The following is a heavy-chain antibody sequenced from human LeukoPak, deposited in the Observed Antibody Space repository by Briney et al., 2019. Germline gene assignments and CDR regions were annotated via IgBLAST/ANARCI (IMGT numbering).Heavy chain of an antibody. CDR3: AKGSHTYYDFWSGYGPDY. V-gene: IGHV3-23*01. Sequence: GGSLGLSCAASGFTFSSYAMSWVRQAPGKGLEWVSAISGSGGSTYYADSVKGRFTISRDNSKNTLYLQMNSLRAEDTAVYYCAKGSHTYYDFWSGYGPDYWGQGTLVTVSS. CDR2: ISGSGGST. D-gene: IGHD3-3*01. J-gene: IGHJ4*02. CDR1: GFTFSSYA.